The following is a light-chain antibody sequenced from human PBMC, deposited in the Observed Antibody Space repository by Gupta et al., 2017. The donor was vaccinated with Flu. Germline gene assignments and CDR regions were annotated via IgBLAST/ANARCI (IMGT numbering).Light chain of an antibody. V-gene: IGLV3-21*02. CDR3: QVWDNGGDHYYV. CDR1: TVGSRS. J-gene: IGLJ1*01. Sequence: SYVLTQPPSVSVAPGQTARITCGGNTVGSRSVHWYQQKPGQAPVLVVYDNSDRPSGIPERFSGSNSGNTATLTISRVEAGDEADYYGQVWDNGGDHYYVFGTGTKVTVL. CDR2: DNS.